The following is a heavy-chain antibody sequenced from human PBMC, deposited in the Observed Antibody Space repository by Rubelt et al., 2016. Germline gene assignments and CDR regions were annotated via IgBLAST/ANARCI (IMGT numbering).Heavy chain of an antibody. CDR1: GGSFSGYY. D-gene: IGHD6-13*01. CDR2: INHSGST. CDR3: ARDRHSSSWSRFDY. J-gene: IGHJ4*02. Sequence: QVQLQQWGAGLLKPSETLSLTCAVYGGSFSGYYWSWIRQPPGKGLEWIGEINHSGSTNYNPSLKSRVTISVDTSKNQFSLKLSSVTAADTAVYYCARDRHSSSWSRFDYWGQGTLVTVSS. V-gene: IGHV4-34*01.